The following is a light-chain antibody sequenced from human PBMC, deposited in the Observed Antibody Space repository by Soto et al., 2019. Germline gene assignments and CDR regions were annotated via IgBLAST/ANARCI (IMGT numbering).Light chain of an antibody. Sequence: DIQMTQSPSTLSASIGDRVTITCRARQTISSWLAWYQQLPGKAPKLLIYDAYTLETGVPSRFSGSGSGTDFTLTISSLQPDDFATYYCQQYDSYSWTFGQGTKVEV. CDR1: QTISSW. CDR2: DAY. V-gene: IGKV1-5*01. J-gene: IGKJ1*01. CDR3: QQYDSYSWT.